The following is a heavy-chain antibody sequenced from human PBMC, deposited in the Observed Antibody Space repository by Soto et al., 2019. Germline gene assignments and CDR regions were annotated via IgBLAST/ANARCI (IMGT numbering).Heavy chain of an antibody. CDR3: ARASTYYDFWSGYYGDAFDI. CDR2: INSDGSST. V-gene: IGHV3-74*01. J-gene: IGHJ3*02. D-gene: IGHD3-3*01. CDR1: GFTFSSYW. Sequence: PXGSLRLSCAASGFTFSSYWMHWVRQAPGKGLVWVSRINSDGSSTSYADSVKGRFTISRDNAKNTLYLQMNSLRAEDTAVYYCARASTYYDFWSGYYGDAFDIWGQGTMVTVS.